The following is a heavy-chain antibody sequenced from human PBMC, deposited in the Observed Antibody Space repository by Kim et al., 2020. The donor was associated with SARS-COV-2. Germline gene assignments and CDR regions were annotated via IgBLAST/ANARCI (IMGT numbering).Heavy chain of an antibody. V-gene: IGHV5-51*01. CDR2: IYPGDSDT. CDR1: GYRFTSYW. CDR3: ARPERDIYSGYDQTHAFDI. Sequence: GESLRISCKGSGYRFTSYWIGWVRQMPGKGLEWMGIIYPGDSDTRYSPSFQGQVTISVDKSISTAYLQWSSLEASDTAVYYCARPERDIYSGYDQTHAFDIWGQGTMVTVSS. J-gene: IGHJ3*02. D-gene: IGHD5-12*01.